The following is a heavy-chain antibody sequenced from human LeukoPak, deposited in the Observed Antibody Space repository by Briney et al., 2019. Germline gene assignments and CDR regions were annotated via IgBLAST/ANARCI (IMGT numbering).Heavy chain of an antibody. CDR3: ARGPAAALFDY. V-gene: IGHV1-2*02. CDR2: IIPNSGGT. D-gene: IGHD6-13*01. CDR1: VYTFTHYY. Sequence: ASVKVSCKASVYTFTHYYFHWVRQAPGQGLEWMGWIIPNSGGTNCAQKFQGRVTMTRDTSISTTYMELSSLRSDDTAVYYCARGPAAALFDYWGQGTLVTVSS. J-gene: IGHJ4*02.